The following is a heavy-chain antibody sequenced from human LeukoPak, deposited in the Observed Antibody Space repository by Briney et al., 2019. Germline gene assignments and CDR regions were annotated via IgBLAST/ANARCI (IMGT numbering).Heavy chain of an antibody. J-gene: IGHJ6*03. CDR2: IIPIFGTA. V-gene: IGHV1-69*06. Sequence: SVKVSCKASGGTFSSYAISWVRQAPGQGLEWMGGIIPIFGTANYAQKFQGRVTITADKSTSTAYMELSRLRSDDTAVYYCARTGQSIAVAADYYYYYMDVWGKGTTVTVSS. CDR3: ARTGQSIAVAADYYYYYMDV. D-gene: IGHD6-19*01. CDR1: GGTFSSYA.